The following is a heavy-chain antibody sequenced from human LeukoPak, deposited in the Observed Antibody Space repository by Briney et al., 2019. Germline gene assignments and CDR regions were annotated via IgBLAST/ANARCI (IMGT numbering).Heavy chain of an antibody. CDR1: GYTFTSYY. D-gene: IGHD5-24*01. CDR2: INPSGGST. J-gene: IGHJ4*02. CDR3: ARTYEMATIEYY. Sequence: ASVKVSCKASGYTFTSYYMHWVRQAPGQGLEWMGIINPSGGSTSYAQKFQGRVTMTRDTSTSTVYMELSSLRSEDTAEYYCARTYEMATIEYYWGQGTLVTVSS. V-gene: IGHV1-46*01.